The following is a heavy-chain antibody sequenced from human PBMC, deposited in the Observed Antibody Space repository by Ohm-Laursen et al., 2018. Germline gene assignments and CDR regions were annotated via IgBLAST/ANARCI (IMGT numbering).Heavy chain of an antibody. V-gene: IGHV3-23*01. CDR2: ISGSGGTT. CDR1: EFTFSTYA. Sequence: SLRLSCAASEFTFSTYAMSWVRQAPGKGLEWVSGISGSGGTTYFADSVKGRFTISRDNSKSTLYLQMNSLRVEDTAVYYCARRGMVRGVPSDYWGQGTLVTVSS. CDR3: ARRGMVRGVPSDY. J-gene: IGHJ4*02. D-gene: IGHD3-10*01.